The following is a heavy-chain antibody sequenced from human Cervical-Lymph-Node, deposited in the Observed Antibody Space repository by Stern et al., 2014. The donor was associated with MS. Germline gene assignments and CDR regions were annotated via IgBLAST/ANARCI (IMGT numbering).Heavy chain of an antibody. J-gene: IGHJ4*02. D-gene: IGHD1-26*01. CDR1: GASISSGTSY. V-gene: IGHV4-61*02. CDR2: LHASGAT. CDR3: ARGHWELLGNNYFDS. Sequence: VQLVESGPGLVKPSQTLSLTCTVSGASISSGTSYWSWIRQPAGGGLEWIGRLHASGATYYNPSLKSRVTISADTSKTQFSLNLTPVTAADTAVYYCARGHWELLGNNYFDSWGQGTLVTVSS.